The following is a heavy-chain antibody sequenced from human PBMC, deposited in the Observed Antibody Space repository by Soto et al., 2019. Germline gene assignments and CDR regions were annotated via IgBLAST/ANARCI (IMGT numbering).Heavy chain of an antibody. Sequence: QVQLVQSGAEVKKPGASVKVSCKASGYTFTSYDINWVRQATGQGREWMGWMNPNSGNTGYAQKFQGKVTMTRNTAISTAYMELSSLRYEDTAVYYCVRSITFSSYYDFWSGYSAHYYYYGRDVWGQGTTVTVSS. V-gene: IGHV1-8*01. CDR1: GYTFTSYD. CDR3: VRSITFSSYYDFWSGYSAHYYYYGRDV. CDR2: MNPNSGNT. D-gene: IGHD3-3*01. J-gene: IGHJ6*02.